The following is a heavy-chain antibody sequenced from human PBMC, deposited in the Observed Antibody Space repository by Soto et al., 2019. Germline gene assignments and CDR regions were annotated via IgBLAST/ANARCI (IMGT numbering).Heavy chain of an antibody. CDR1: GFTFSSYG. Sequence: GGSLRLSCAASGFTFSSYGMHWVRQAPGKGLEWVAVIWYDGSNKYYVDSVKGRFTISRDNSKNTLYLQMNSLRAEDTAVYYCATYYYDSSGYYTIPGCWGQGTLVTVSS. J-gene: IGHJ4*02. V-gene: IGHV3-33*01. D-gene: IGHD3-22*01. CDR2: IWYDGSNK. CDR3: ATYYYDSSGYYTIPGC.